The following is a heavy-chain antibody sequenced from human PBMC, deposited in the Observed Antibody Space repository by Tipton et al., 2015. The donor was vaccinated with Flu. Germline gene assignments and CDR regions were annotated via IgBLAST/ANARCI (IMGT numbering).Heavy chain of an antibody. CDR1: GGSISTYH. D-gene: IGHD2-15*01. CDR3: ARDRGGFGS. V-gene: IGHV4-59*01. Sequence: GLVKPSETLSLNCTISGGSISTYHWSWIRQPPGKGLEWIGHIYYTGSTNYNPSLKSRVTISLDRSKNQFSLKLTSVTVADTAVYYCARDRGGFGSWGQGTLVTVSS. J-gene: IGHJ5*01. CDR2: IYYTGST.